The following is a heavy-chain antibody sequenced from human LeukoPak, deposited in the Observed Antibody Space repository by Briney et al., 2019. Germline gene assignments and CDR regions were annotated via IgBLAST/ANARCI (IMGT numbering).Heavy chain of an antibody. D-gene: IGHD6-19*01. V-gene: IGHV3-74*01. CDR2: VNPQGSDT. Sequence: GGSLRLSCAASGFTFSSYWMHWVRQALGKGLVWVSRVNPQGSDTSYTDSVKGRFTISRDNAKDSLHLQMDNLRAEDTAVYYCARARWSSTGWFLGYWGQGTLVAVSS. CDR3: ARARWSSTGWFLGY. CDR1: GFTFSSYW. J-gene: IGHJ4*02.